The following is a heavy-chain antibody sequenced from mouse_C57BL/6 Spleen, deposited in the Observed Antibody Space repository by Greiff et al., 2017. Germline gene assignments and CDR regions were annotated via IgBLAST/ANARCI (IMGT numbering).Heavy chain of an antibody. CDR1: GYAFSSYW. D-gene: IGHD1-1*01. V-gene: IGHV1-80*01. J-gene: IGHJ4*01. CDR3: ARGIHYYGSSYGAMDY. Sequence: QVQLQQSGAELVKPGASVKISCKASGYAFSSYWMNWVKQRPGKGLEWIGQIYPGDGDTNYNGKFKGKATLTADKSSSTAYMQLSSLTSEDSAVYYCARGIHYYGSSYGAMDYWGQGTSVTVSS. CDR2: IYPGDGDT.